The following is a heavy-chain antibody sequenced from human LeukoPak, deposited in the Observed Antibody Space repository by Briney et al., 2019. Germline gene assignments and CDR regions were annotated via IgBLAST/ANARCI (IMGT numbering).Heavy chain of an antibody. Sequence: SETLSLTCAVYGGSFSGYYWSWIRQPPGKGLEWIGEINHSGTTNYNPSLKSRVTISVDTSKNQFSLKLSSVTAADTAVYFCARGAEYYAIWRGYAGYSDYWGQGISVTVSS. CDR3: ARGAEYYAIWRGYAGYSDY. J-gene: IGHJ4*02. CDR1: GGSFSGYY. CDR2: INHSGTT. D-gene: IGHD3-3*01. V-gene: IGHV4-34*01.